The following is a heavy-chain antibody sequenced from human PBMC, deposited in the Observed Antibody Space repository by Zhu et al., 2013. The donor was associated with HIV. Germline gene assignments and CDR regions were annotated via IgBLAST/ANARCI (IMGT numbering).Heavy chain of an antibody. V-gene: IGHV1-69*02. D-gene: IGHD3-3*01. CDR2: IIPILGIA. Sequence: QVQLVQSGAEVKKPGSSVKVSCKASGGTFSSYTISWVRQAPGQGLEWMGRIIPILGIANYAQKFQGRVTITADKSTSTAYMELSSLRSEDTAVYYCARVTGQNYDFWSGFPVAWGQGTLVTVSS. CDR3: ARVTGQNYDFWSGFPVA. J-gene: IGHJ5*02. CDR1: GGTFSSYT.